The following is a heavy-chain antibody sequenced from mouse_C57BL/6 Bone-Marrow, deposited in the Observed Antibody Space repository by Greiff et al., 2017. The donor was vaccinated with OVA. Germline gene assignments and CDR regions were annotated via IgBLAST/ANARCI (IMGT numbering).Heavy chain of an antibody. D-gene: IGHD2-3*01. CDR1: GFTFSSYG. V-gene: IGHV5-6*01. Sequence: EVMLVESGGDLVKPGGSLKLSCAASGFTFSSYGMSWVRQTPDKRLEWVATISSGGSYTYYPDSVKGRFTISRDNAKNTLYLQMSSLKSEDTAMYYCARHGYYYFDYWGQGTTLTVSS. CDR3: ARHGYYYFDY. CDR2: ISSGGSYT. J-gene: IGHJ2*01.